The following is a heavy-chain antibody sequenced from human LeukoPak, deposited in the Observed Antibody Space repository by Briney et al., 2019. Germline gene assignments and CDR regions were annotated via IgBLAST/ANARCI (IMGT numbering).Heavy chain of an antibody. Sequence: PGGSLRLSCAASEFTFSNYAMNWVRQPPGKGLEWISYISTGGDTIYYADSVKGRFTISSDNAKKSLYLQMNSLRAEDTAVYYCARGPPLFDPWGRGTLVTVSS. CDR3: ARGPPLFDP. CDR1: EFTFSNYA. CDR2: ISTGGDTI. V-gene: IGHV3-48*01. J-gene: IGHJ5*02.